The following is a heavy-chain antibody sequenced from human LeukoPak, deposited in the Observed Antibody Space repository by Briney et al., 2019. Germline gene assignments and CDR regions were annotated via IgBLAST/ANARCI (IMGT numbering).Heavy chain of an antibody. CDR2: NSAYNGDT. CDR1: RYTFSYYEVG. D-gene: IGHD2-15*01. Sequence: AAVTVSLKASRYTFSYYEVGFNWVRQAPGQGPEWMGWNSAYNGDTHYAQSLEGGVTMTTESSTNTAHLEMRNLRSDDTAVYYCARESGGGSFDYWGQGTLVTVSS. J-gene: IGHJ4*02. V-gene: IGHV1-18*01. CDR3: ARESGGGSFDY.